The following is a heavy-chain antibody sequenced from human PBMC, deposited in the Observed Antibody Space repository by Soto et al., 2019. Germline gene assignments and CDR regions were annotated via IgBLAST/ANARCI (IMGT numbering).Heavy chain of an antibody. CDR2: FDPEDGET. D-gene: IGHD6-13*01. Sequence: ASVKVSCKVSGYTLTELSMHWVRQAPGKGLEWMGGFDPEDGETIYAQKFQGRVTMTEDTSTDTAYMELSSLRSEDTAVYYCATDHRGIAAAGTRSYFDYWGQGTLVTVYS. V-gene: IGHV1-24*01. CDR1: GYTLTELS. CDR3: ATDHRGIAAAGTRSYFDY. J-gene: IGHJ4*02.